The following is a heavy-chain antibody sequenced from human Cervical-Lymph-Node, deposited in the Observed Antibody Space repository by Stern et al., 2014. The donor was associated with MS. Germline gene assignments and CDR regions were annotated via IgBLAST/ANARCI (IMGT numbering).Heavy chain of an antibody. V-gene: IGHV1-18*01. J-gene: IGHJ1*01. CDR1: GYIFTSYG. D-gene: IGHD6-19*01. Sequence: VQLVESGAEVKKPGASVKVSCKASGYIFTSYGIAWVRQAPGQGLEWMGWISTYNGNTNYAQKGQGRVTMTTEKSTSTAYMELRSLRSDDTAVYYCAIGAVAGTYSQHWGQGTLVTVSS. CDR2: ISTYNGNT. CDR3: AIGAVAGTYSQH.